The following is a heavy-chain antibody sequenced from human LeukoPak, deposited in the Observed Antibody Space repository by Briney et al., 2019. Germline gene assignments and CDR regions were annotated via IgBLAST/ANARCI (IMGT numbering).Heavy chain of an antibody. CDR2: INPSGCST. D-gene: IGHD2-15*01. CDR1: GYTFTSYY. V-gene: IGHV1-46*01. J-gene: IGHJ6*03. Sequence: ASVKVSCKASGYTFTSYYMHWVRQAPGQGLEWMGIINPSGCSTSYAQKFQGRVTMTRDTSTSTVYMELSSLRSEDTAVYYCAMMGPIGGSHEDSYSYYYYMDVWGKGTTVTVSS. CDR3: AMMGPIGGSHEDSYSYYYYMDV.